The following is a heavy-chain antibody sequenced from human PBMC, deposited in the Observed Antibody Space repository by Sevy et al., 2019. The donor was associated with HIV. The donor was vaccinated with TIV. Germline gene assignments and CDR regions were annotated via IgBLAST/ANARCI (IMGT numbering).Heavy chain of an antibody. J-gene: IGHJ4*02. CDR2: ISSNGGST. Sequence: GGSLRLSCSASGFTFSSYAMHWVRQAPGKGLEYVSAISSNGGSTYYADSVKGRFTISRDNSKNTLYLQMSSLRAEDTAVYYCVKDLYYGSGSYCLFDYWGQGTLVTVSS. CDR1: GFTFSSYA. V-gene: IGHV3-64D*06. D-gene: IGHD3-10*01. CDR3: VKDLYYGSGSYCLFDY.